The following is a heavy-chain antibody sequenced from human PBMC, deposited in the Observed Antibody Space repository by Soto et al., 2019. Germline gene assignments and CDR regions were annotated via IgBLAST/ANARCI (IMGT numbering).Heavy chain of an antibody. CDR3: ARVLEYCSSTSCAGDGMDV. CDR1: GFTFSSYG. Sequence: PVGSLRLSCAASGFTFSSYGMHWVRQAPGKGLEWVALIWFDGSNKFYSDSVKGRFTISRDNSKNTLYLQMNSLRADDTAVYYCARVLEYCSSTSCAGDGMDVWGQGTTVTVSS. J-gene: IGHJ6*02. CDR2: IWFDGSNK. D-gene: IGHD2-2*01. V-gene: IGHV3-33*01.